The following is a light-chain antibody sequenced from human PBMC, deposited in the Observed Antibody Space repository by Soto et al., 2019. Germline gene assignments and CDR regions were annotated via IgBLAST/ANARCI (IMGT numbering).Light chain of an antibody. CDR1: QSLLDSNGYNY. V-gene: IGKV2-28*01. Sequence: DIVMTQSPLSLRVTPGEPASISCRSSQSLLDSNGYNYLDWYLQKSGQSPQLLIYLGSNRASGVPDRFSGSGSGTDFTLKISRVEAEDVGVYYCMQALQSPPTFGQGTKVXXK. J-gene: IGKJ1*01. CDR2: LGS. CDR3: MQALQSPPT.